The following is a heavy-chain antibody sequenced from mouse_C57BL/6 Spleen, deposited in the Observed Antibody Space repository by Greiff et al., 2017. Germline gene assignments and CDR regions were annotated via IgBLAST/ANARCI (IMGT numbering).Heavy chain of an antibody. Sequence: QVQLKESGPELVKPGASVKLSCKASGYTFTSYDINWVKQRPGQGLEWIGWIYPRDGSTKYNEKFKGKATLTVDTSSSTAYMELHSLTSEDSAVYFCAREGYDGSSSGFAYWGQGTLVTVSA. V-gene: IGHV1-85*01. D-gene: IGHD1-1*01. J-gene: IGHJ3*01. CDR1: GYTFTSYD. CDR3: AREGYDGSSSGFAY. CDR2: IYPRDGST.